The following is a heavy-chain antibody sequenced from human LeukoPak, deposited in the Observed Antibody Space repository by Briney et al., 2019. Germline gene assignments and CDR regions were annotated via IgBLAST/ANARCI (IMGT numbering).Heavy chain of an antibody. J-gene: IGHJ4*02. V-gene: IGHV4-39*01. CDR3: ARQQQSASDY. D-gene: IGHD6-13*01. CDR2: LYYDGRT. Sequence: PSETLSLTCTVFGDSVSSSNYYWAWFRQPPGKGLDWIGSLYYDGRTYYSPSLESRVTVSVDTSKNQFSLKLSSVTAADTAVYYCARQQQSASDYWGQGTLVTVSS. CDR1: GDSVSSSNYY.